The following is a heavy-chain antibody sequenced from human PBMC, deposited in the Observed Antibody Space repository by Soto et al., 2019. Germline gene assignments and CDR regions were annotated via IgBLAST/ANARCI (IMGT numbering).Heavy chain of an antibody. V-gene: IGHV1-3*01. CDR1: GYPFTTYA. J-gene: IGHJ4*02. Sequence: DSLQVSCKASGYPFTTYAMHWVRQVPGQRFEWMGWINAGNGNTKYSQKFQGRVTITRETSASTAYMELSSLRFEDTGVYYWARYGAVAGNITFEDWGRGTLVTV. CDR2: INAGNGNT. D-gene: IGHD6-19*01. CDR3: ARYGAVAGNITFED.